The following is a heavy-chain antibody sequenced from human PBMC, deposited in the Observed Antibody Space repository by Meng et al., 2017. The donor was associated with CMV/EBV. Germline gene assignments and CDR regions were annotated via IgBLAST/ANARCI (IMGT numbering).Heavy chain of an antibody. CDR2: ISSSGSTI. V-gene: IGHV3-48*03. D-gene: IGHD3-16*01. Sequence: GGSLRLSCAASGFTFSCYEMNWLRQAPGKGLEWVSYISSSGSTIYYADSVKGRFTISRDNAKNSLYLQMNSLRAEDTAVYYCAREGWGWLPGSGMDVWGQGTTVTVSS. CDR3: AREGWGWLPGSGMDV. CDR1: GFTFSCYE. J-gene: IGHJ6*02.